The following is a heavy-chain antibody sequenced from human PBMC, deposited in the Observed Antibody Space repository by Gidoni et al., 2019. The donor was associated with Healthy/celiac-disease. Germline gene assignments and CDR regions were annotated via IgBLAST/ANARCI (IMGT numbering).Heavy chain of an antibody. D-gene: IGHD2-15*01. Sequence: QVQLVQSGAEVKKHGSSVKVSCKASGATFSSYPIIGVRQAHGQGREWMGGIIPIFGTANYAQKFQGRVTITADESTSTAYMELSSLRSEDTAVYYCARSGASCSGGSCYSHWFDPWGQGTLVTVSS. CDR2: IIPIFGTA. J-gene: IGHJ5*02. V-gene: IGHV1-69*01. CDR3: ARSGASCSGGSCYSHWFDP. CDR1: GATFSSYP.